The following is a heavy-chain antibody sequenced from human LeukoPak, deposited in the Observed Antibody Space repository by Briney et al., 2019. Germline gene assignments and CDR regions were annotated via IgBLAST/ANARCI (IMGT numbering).Heavy chain of an antibody. J-gene: IGHJ4*02. Sequence: GGTLRLSCAASGFTFSSYGMSWVRQAPGKGLEWVSAISGSGGSTYYADSVKGRFAISRDNSKNTLYLQMNSLRAEDTAVYYCAKERWELLAYWGQGTLVTVSS. CDR1: GFTFSSYG. D-gene: IGHD1-26*01. V-gene: IGHV3-23*01. CDR2: ISGSGGST. CDR3: AKERWELLAY.